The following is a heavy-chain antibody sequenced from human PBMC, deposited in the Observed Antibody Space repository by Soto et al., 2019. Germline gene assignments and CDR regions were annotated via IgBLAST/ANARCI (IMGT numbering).Heavy chain of an antibody. V-gene: IGHV4-31*02. D-gene: IGHD3-10*01. CDR2: IYYSGST. J-gene: IGHJ5*02. CDR1: GGSISSGGYY. Sequence: LCGGSISSGGYYWSWIRQHPGKGLEWIGYIYYSGSTYYNPSLKSRVTISVDTSKNQFSLKLSSVTAADTAVYYCARTSYYYGSERGEGLFDPWGQGTLVTVSS. CDR3: ARTSYYYGSERGEGLFDP.